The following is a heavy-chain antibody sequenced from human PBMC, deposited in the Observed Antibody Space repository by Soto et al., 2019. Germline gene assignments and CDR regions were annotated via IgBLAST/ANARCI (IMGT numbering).Heavy chain of an antibody. Sequence: ASVKVSCKASGYTFTSYGISWVRQAPGQGLEWMGWISAYNGNTNYAQKLQGRVTMTTDTSTSTAYMELRSLRSDDAAVYYCARGSVPPRDYYYGMDVWGQGTTVTVSS. D-gene: IGHD2-2*01. CDR1: GYTFTSYG. CDR3: ARGSVPPRDYYYGMDV. V-gene: IGHV1-18*04. J-gene: IGHJ6*02. CDR2: ISAYNGNT.